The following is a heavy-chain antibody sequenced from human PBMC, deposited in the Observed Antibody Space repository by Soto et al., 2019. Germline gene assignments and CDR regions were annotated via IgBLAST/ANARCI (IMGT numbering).Heavy chain of an antibody. CDR3: AREALTAGELYGMDV. J-gene: IGHJ6*02. CDR1: GGSFSGYY. CDR2: INHSGST. V-gene: IGHV4-34*01. Sequence: PSETLSLTCAVYGGSFSGYYWSWIRQPPGKGLEWIGDINHSGSTNYNPSLKSRVTISVDTSKNQFSLKLSSVTAADTAVYYCAREALTAGELYGMDVWGQGTTVTVSS. D-gene: IGHD3-10*01.